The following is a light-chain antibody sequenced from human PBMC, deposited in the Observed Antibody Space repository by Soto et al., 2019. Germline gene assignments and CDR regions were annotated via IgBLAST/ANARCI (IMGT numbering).Light chain of an antibody. Sequence: QSALTQPASVSGSPGQSITISCTGTSSDVGGYNFVSWYQQHPGKVPKLMIFDVNSRPSGVSDRFSGSKSGNTASLTISGLQAEDEGDYYCNAYPSSSTHVFGSGTKLTVL. J-gene: IGLJ1*01. CDR3: NAYPSSSTHV. CDR2: DVN. V-gene: IGLV2-14*03. CDR1: SSDVGGYNF.